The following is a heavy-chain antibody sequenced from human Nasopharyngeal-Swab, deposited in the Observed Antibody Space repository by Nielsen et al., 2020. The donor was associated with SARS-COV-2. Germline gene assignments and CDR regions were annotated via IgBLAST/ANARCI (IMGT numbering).Heavy chain of an antibody. CDR1: GGSFSGYY. CDR2: INHSGRT. V-gene: IGHV4-34*01. CDR3: ARIAGTFAFVDY. Sequence: SNTLSLTCAVYGGSFSGYYWSWIRQPPGKGLEWIGEINHSGRTNYNPSPKSRVTTSVDTSKNQFSLKLSSVTAADTAVYYCARIAGTFAFVDYWGQGTLVTVSS. D-gene: IGHD6-13*01. J-gene: IGHJ4*02.